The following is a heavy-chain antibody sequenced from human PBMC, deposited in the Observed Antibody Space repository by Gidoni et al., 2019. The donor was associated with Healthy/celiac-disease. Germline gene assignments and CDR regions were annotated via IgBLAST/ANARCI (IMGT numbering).Heavy chain of an antibody. D-gene: IGHD3-22*01. Sequence: EVQLLESGGGLVQPGGSLRLSCAASGFTFSSYAMSWVRQAPGKGLEWVSAISGSGGSTYYADSVKGRFTISRDNSKNTLYLQMNSLRAEDTAVYYCAKDFPTYYYDSSGSRKEYYFDYWGQGTLVTVSS. V-gene: IGHV3-23*01. CDR2: ISGSGGST. CDR1: GFTFSSYA. CDR3: AKDFPTYYYDSSGSRKEYYFDY. J-gene: IGHJ4*02.